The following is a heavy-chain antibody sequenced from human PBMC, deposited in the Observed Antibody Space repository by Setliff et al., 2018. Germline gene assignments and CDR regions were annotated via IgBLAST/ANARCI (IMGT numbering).Heavy chain of an antibody. Sequence: ASVKVSCKASGYTFTTYAMGWMRQAPGQGLEWMGWINTNTGNPSYAQGFTGRFVFSLDTSVSTAYLQISSLKADDTAIYYCARASRFGTTMWRGDYYMDVWGKGTTVTVSS. CDR2: INTNTGNP. D-gene: IGHD3-10*01. CDR3: ARASRFGTTMWRGDYYMDV. CDR1: GYTFTTYA. J-gene: IGHJ6*03. V-gene: IGHV7-4-1*02.